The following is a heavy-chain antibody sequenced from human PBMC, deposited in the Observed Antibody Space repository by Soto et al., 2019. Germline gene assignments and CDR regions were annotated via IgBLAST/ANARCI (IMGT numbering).Heavy chain of an antibody. CDR1: GGSISDNW. V-gene: IGHV4-4*02. CDR2: IYHTGNR. Sequence: QVQLQESGPGRMQLSGTLSLTCAVSGGSISDNWWSWVRQPPGKGLGWIGEIYHTGNRHYNPALEGRGTISVDKPKNHFSLNLTAVTAADTAVYYCARHIAVSGTRGFDYWGQGILAPVSS. D-gene: IGHD6-19*01. CDR3: ARHIAVSGTRGFDY. J-gene: IGHJ4*02.